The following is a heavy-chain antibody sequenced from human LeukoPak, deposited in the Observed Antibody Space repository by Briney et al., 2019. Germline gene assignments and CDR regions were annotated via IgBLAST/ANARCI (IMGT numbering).Heavy chain of an antibody. V-gene: IGHV3-11*04. CDR2: ISSSGSTI. Sequence: GGSLRLSCAASGFTFSDYYMSWIRQAPGKGLEWVSYISSSGSTIYYADSVKGRFTISRDNAKNSLYLQMNSLRAEDTAVYYCARVYCGGDCYSAPLDYWGQGTLVTVSS. J-gene: IGHJ4*02. CDR3: ARVYCGGDCYSAPLDY. CDR1: GFTFSDYY. D-gene: IGHD2-21*01.